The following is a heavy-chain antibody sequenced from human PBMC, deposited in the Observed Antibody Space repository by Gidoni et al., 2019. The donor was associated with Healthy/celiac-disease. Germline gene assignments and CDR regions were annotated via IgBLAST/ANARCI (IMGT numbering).Heavy chain of an antibody. CDR1: GFTFSSYG. D-gene: IGHD4-4*01. J-gene: IGHJ5*02. CDR3: AKAGLQYSTANWFDP. Sequence: QVQLVESGGGVVQPGRSLRLSCAASGFTFSSYGMHWVRQAPGKGLEWVAVISYDGSNKYYADSVKGRFTISRDNSKNTLYLQMNSLRAEDTAVYYCAKAGLQYSTANWFDPWGQGTLVTVSS. V-gene: IGHV3-30*18. CDR2: ISYDGSNK.